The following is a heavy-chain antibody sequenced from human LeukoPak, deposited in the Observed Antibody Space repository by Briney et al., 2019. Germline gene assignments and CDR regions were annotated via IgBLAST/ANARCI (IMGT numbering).Heavy chain of an antibody. CDR1: GYTFTNYY. Sequence: ASVKVSCKASGYTFTNYYIHWVRQAPGQGLEWMGMIIPSDGFTTYAQKFQGRLTMTRDMSTSTVYMELSSLRSEDTALYYCATAGRRLFGVLIPLSFDYWGQGTLVTVSS. D-gene: IGHD3-3*01. CDR3: ATAGRRLFGVLIPLSFDY. J-gene: IGHJ4*02. CDR2: IIPSDGFT. V-gene: IGHV1-46*01.